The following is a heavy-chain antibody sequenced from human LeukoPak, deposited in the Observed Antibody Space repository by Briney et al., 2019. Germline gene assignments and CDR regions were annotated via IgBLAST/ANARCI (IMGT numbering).Heavy chain of an antibody. Sequence: GGSLRLSCAASGFTSSSYAMHWFRQAPGKGLEWVAVISYDGSNKYYADSVKGRFTISRDNSKNTLYLQMNSLRAEDTAVYYCARPLAAPGYWGQGTLVTVSS. V-gene: IGHV3-30*04. CDR3: ARPLAAPGY. CDR2: ISYDGSNK. D-gene: IGHD6-6*01. CDR1: GFTSSSYA. J-gene: IGHJ4*02.